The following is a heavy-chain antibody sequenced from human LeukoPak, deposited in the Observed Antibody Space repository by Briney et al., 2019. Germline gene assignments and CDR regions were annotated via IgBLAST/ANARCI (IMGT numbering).Heavy chain of an antibody. CDR1: GYTFTSYG. CDR3: ARVSPGVGSDFDY. V-gene: IGHV1-18*01. J-gene: IGHJ4*02. CDR2: ISVNNGNT. D-gene: IGHD2-8*01. Sequence: ASVKVSCKASGYTFTSYGISWVRQAPGQGLEWMGWISVNNGNTNYAQNLQGRVTMTTDTSTSTAYMELRSPRPDDTAVYYCARVSPGVGSDFDYWGQGTLVTVSS.